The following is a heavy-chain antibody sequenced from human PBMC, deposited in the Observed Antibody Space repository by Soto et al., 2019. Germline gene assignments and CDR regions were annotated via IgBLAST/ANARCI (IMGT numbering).Heavy chain of an antibody. Sequence: ASVKVSCKASGYTFTGYYMHWVRQAPGQGLEWMGWINPNSGGTNYAQKFQGWVTMTRDTSISTAYMELSRLRSDDTAVYYCARGDVAVAGTISALFDYWGQGTLVTVSS. D-gene: IGHD6-19*01. J-gene: IGHJ4*02. CDR3: ARGDVAVAGTISALFDY. V-gene: IGHV1-2*04. CDR1: GYTFTGYY. CDR2: INPNSGGT.